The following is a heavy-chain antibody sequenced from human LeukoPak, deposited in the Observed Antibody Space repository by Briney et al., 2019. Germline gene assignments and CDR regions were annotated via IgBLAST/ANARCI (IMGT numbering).Heavy chain of an antibody. CDR1: GGTFSSHA. D-gene: IGHD2-2*01. Sequence: SVKVSCKASGGTFSSHAIAWVRQAPGQRPEWMGGIIPISGTANYAQKFQGRVTITTDESTSTAYMELSSLTSDDTAVYYCARGLQYQLLKALGYYYMDVWGEGTTVTVSS. CDR2: IIPISGTA. J-gene: IGHJ6*03. V-gene: IGHV1-69*05. CDR3: ARGLQYQLLKALGYYYMDV.